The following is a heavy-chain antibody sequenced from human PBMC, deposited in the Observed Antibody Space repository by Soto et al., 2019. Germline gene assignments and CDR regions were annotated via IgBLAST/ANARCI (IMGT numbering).Heavy chain of an antibody. J-gene: IGHJ6*02. CDR1: GGTFSSYA. CDR3: ARVEYCSGGSCSPAYYYYYGMDV. V-gene: IGHV1-69*01. CDR2: IIPIFGTA. D-gene: IGHD2-15*01. Sequence: QVQLVQSGAEVKKPGSSVKVSCKASGGTFSSYAISWVRQAPGQGLEWMGGIIPIFGTANYAQKFQGRVTITADESTSTAYMGLSSLRSEDTAVYYCARVEYCSGGSCSPAYYYYYGMDVWGQGTTVTVSS.